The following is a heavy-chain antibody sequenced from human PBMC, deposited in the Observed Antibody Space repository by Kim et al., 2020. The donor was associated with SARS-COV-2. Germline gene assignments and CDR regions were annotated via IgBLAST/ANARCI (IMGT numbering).Heavy chain of an antibody. V-gene: IGHV3-74*01. CDR2: INSDGSST. CDR3: ARDIGSSGWYYYYYGMDV. CDR1: GFTFSSYW. Sequence: GGSLRLSCAASGFTFSSYWMHWVRQAPGKGLVWVSRINSDGSSTSYADSVKGRFTISRDNAKNTLYLQMNSLRAEDTAVYYCARDIGSSGWYYYYYGMDVWGQGTTVTVSS. D-gene: IGHD6-19*01. J-gene: IGHJ6*02.